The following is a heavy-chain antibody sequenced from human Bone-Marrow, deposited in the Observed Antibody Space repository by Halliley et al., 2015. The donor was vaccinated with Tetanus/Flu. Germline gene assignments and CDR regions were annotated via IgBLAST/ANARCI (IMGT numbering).Heavy chain of an antibody. CDR3: GREYSSSSGRAFDT. Sequence: VSYVSGGGSRKYYADSVKGRFTVSRDNANNSVALQMNRLRVEDTAMYYCGREYSSSSGRAFDTWGQGTMVIVSS. V-gene: IGHV3-11*04. D-gene: IGHD6-6*01. J-gene: IGHJ3*02. CDR2: VSGGGSRK.